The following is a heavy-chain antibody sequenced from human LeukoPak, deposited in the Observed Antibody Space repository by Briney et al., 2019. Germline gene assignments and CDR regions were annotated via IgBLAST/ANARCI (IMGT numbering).Heavy chain of an antibody. D-gene: IGHD6-13*01. V-gene: IGHV4-59*01. Sequence: SETLSLTCAVYGGSFSGYYWSWLRQPPGKGLEWIGYIYYSGSTNYNPSLKSRVTISVDTSKNQFSLKLSSVTAADTAVYYCARDWAGAAAGYFDYWGQGTLVTVSS. CDR1: GGSFSGYY. CDR2: IYYSGST. J-gene: IGHJ4*02. CDR3: ARDWAGAAAGYFDY.